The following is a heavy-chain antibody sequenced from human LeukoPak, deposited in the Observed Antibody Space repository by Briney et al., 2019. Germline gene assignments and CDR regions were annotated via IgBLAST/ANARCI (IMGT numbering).Heavy chain of an antibody. CDR3: ARDPPHGMDV. V-gene: IGHV3-48*01. CDR2: ISSTSSTI. J-gene: IGHJ6*02. Sequence: GGSLRLSCAASGFTFSSYAMSWVRQAPGRGLEWVSYISSTSSTIYYADSMKGRFTISRDNAKNSLYLQMNSLRAEDTAVYYCARDPPHGMDVWGQGTTVTVSS. CDR1: GFTFSSYA.